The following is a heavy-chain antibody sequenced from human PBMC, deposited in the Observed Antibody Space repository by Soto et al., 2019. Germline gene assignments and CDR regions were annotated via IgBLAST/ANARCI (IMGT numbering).Heavy chain of an antibody. Sequence: QVHLQESGPGLVKPSETLSLTCSVSGGTISGYYWTWIRQPAGKGLEWIGRIYSSGNTKYNPSLQRRVTMSLDTSNNQCSLRLTSVTAADTAVYYCARGQRFSDWFDPWGQGTLVTVSS. CDR1: GGTISGYY. CDR3: ARGQRFSDWFDP. D-gene: IGHD3-3*01. V-gene: IGHV4-4*07. CDR2: IYSSGNT. J-gene: IGHJ5*02.